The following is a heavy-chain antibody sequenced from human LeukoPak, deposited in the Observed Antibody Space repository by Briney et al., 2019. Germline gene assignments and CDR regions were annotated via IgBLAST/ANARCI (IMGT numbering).Heavy chain of an antibody. CDR2: INPNSGGT. V-gene: IGHV1-2*02. D-gene: IGHD2-15*01. Sequence: ASVKVSCKASGYTFTGYYMHWVRQAPGQGPEWMGWINPNSGGTNYAQKFQGRVTMTRDTSISTAYMELSRLRSDDTAVYYCARDLCSGGSCSDYYYYYMDVWGKGTTVTISS. J-gene: IGHJ6*03. CDR3: ARDLCSGGSCSDYYYYYMDV. CDR1: GYTFTGYY.